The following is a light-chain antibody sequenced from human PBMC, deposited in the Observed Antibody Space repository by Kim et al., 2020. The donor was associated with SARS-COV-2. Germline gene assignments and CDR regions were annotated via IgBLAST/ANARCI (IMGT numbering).Light chain of an antibody. V-gene: IGLV2-8*01. Sequence: QSATISCTGPSNHIASYDYVSWYHQSPGKPPNLIFYDVTKRPSGVPGRFSCSKSANTASLTVSGLQAEDEADYYCSSYAGSNNGVFGGGTQLTVL. CDR1: SNHIASYDY. CDR2: DVT. J-gene: IGLJ2*01. CDR3: SSYAGSNNGV.